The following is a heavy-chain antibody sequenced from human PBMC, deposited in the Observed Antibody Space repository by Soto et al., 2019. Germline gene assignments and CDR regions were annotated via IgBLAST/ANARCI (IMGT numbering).Heavy chain of an antibody. CDR1: GETVYLYV. Sequence: VAGETVYLYVVALIRQNQGKGLEWMGYIYYSGTTTNYNPSLKSRVTLSVDTSKNQFSLKLSSVTAADTAVYYCARLGGSYAVPHFDYWGQGTLVTVSS. V-gene: IGHV4-59*08. CDR2: IYYSGTT. D-gene: IGHD1-26*01. CDR3: ARLGGSYAVPHFDY. J-gene: IGHJ4*02.